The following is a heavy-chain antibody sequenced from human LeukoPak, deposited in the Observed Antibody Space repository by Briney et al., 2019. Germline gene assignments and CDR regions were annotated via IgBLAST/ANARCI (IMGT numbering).Heavy chain of an antibody. V-gene: IGHV3-48*02. CDR1: GFTFSSYS. CDR2: ISGTSRTI. Sequence: GGSLRLSCAASGFTFSSYSMNWVRQAPGKGLEWVSYISGTSRTIYYADSVKGRFTISRDNAKNSLSLQMNSLRDEDTAVYYCARADRSGTYNFDYWGQGTLVTVSS. J-gene: IGHJ4*02. CDR3: ARADRSGTYNFDY. D-gene: IGHD1-26*01.